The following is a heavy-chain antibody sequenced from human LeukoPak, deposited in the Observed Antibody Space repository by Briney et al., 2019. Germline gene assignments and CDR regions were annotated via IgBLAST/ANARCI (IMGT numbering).Heavy chain of an antibody. CDR1: GYTFTSYG. J-gene: IGHJ5*02. D-gene: IGHD2-2*01. CDR3: ARDRGMGDIVVVPAAYNWFDP. Sequence: ASVKVSCKASGYTFTSYGISWVRQAPGQGLEWMGWISAYNGNTNYAQKLQGRVTMTTDTSTSTAYMELSSLRSEDTAVYYCARDRGMGDIVVVPAAYNWFDPWGQGPWSPSPQ. V-gene: IGHV1-18*01. CDR2: ISAYNGNT.